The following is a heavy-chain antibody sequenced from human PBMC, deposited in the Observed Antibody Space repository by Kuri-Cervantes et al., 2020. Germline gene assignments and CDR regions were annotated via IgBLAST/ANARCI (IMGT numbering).Heavy chain of an antibody. D-gene: IGHD1-1*01. CDR2: ISYDGSNR. CDR1: GFTFDDYT. CDR3: ARDPASKLYYFDY. V-gene: IGHV3-30*03. J-gene: IGHJ4*02. Sequence: GGSLRLSCAASGFTFDDYTMHWVRQAPGKGLEWVAVISYDGSNRYYADSVKGRFTISRDNAKNSLYLQMNSLRDEDTAVYYCARDPASKLYYFDYWGQGTLVTVSS.